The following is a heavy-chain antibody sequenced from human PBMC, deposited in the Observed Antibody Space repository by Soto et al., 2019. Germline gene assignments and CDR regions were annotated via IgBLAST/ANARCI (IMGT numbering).Heavy chain of an antibody. Sequence: GASVKVSCKACGGTFSSYTISWVRQAPGQGLEWMGRIIPILGIANYAQKFQGRVTITADKSTSTAYMELSSLRSEDTAVYYCASPIWFGELSALDAFDIWGQGTMVTVSS. D-gene: IGHD3-10*01. CDR2: IIPILGIA. V-gene: IGHV1-69*02. CDR1: GGTFSSYT. CDR3: ASPIWFGELSALDAFDI. J-gene: IGHJ3*02.